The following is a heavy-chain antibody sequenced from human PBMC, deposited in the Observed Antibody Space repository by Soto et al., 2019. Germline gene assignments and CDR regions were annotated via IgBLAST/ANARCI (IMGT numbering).Heavy chain of an antibody. Sequence: GGSLRLSCAASGFSFSSYSMNWVRQAPGKGLEWVSYISTSSRTIKNADSVKGRFTISRDNAKNSLYLQMNSLRDEDTAVYYCARALPVAGHSDYWGQGTLVTVS. CDR3: ARALPVAGHSDY. CDR2: ISTSSRTI. CDR1: GFSFSSYS. J-gene: IGHJ4*02. V-gene: IGHV3-48*02. D-gene: IGHD6-19*01.